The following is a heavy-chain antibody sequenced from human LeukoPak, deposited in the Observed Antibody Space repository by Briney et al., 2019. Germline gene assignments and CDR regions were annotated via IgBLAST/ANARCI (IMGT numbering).Heavy chain of an antibody. CDR2: IRSKAYGGTR. CDR3: TREDDYYDSSGYYRY. V-gene: IGHV3-49*04. CDR1: GFTFSSYE. J-gene: IGHJ4*02. D-gene: IGHD3-22*01. Sequence: PGGSLRLSCAASGFTFSSYEMNWVRQAPGKGLEWVGLIRSKAYGGTREYAASVKDRFGISRDDSKSIAYLQMDSLKMEDTAVYYCTREDDYYDSSGYYRYWGQGILVTVSS.